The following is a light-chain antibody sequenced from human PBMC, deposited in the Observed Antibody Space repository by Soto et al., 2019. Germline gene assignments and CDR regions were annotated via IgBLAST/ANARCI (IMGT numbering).Light chain of an antibody. J-gene: IGLJ1*01. Sequence: QAVVTQPRSVSGSPGQSVTISCTGTSSDVGGYNCVSWFQQHPGKAPQLIIYDVTQRPSGVPDRFSGSKSGNTASLSISGLQAEDEADYYCCSHSASYTFVFGTGTKLTVL. V-gene: IGLV2-11*01. CDR3: CSHSASYTFV. CDR1: SSDVGGYNC. CDR2: DVT.